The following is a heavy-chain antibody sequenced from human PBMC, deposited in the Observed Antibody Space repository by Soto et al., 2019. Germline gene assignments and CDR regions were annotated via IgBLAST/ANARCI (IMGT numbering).Heavy chain of an antibody. D-gene: IGHD2-15*01. Sequence: SETLSLTCAVYGGSFSGYYWSWIRQPPGKGLEWIGEINHSGSTNYNPSLKSRVTISVDTSKNQFSLKLSSVTAADTAVYYCARVEGYCSGGSCYRTNDAFDIWGQGTMVTVSS. CDR2: INHSGST. V-gene: IGHV4-34*01. CDR1: GGSFSGYY. J-gene: IGHJ3*02. CDR3: ARVEGYCSGGSCYRTNDAFDI.